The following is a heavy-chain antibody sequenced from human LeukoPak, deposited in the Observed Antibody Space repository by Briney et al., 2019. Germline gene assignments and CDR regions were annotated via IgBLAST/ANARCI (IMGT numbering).Heavy chain of an antibody. J-gene: IGHJ6*02. V-gene: IGHV1-3*01. CDR1: GYTFTNYA. CDR3: ARVVTRLREGDYYYDMDV. CDR2: IIAGNGNT. D-gene: IGHD3-16*01. Sequence: ASVKVSCKASGYTFTNYALHWVRRAPGQRLEWMGWIIAGNGNTEYSQKFQGRVTITRDTSASTAYMELSSLISEDTSVYYCARVVTRLREGDYYYDMDVWGQGTTVTVSS.